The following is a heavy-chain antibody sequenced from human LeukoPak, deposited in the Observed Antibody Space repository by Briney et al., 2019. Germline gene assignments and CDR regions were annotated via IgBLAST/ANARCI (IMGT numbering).Heavy chain of an antibody. Sequence: SVKVSCKVSGYTLTELSMHWVRQAPGQGLEWMGGIIPIFGTANYAQKFQGRVTITADESTSTAYMELSSLRSEDTAVYYCARGTRTTVVSFGYYYYYGMDVWGQGTTVTVSS. J-gene: IGHJ6*02. CDR2: IIPIFGTA. V-gene: IGHV1-69*13. CDR3: ARGTRTTVVSFGYYYYYGMDV. D-gene: IGHD4-11*01. CDR1: GYTLTELS.